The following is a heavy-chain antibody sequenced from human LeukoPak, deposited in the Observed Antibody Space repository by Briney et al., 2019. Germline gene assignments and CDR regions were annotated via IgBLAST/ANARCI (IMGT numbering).Heavy chain of an antibody. CDR2: INPNSGGT. Sequence: GASVKVSCKASGYTFTGYYMHWVRQAPGQGLEWMGWINPNSGGTNYALKFQGRVTMTRDTSISTAYMELSRLRSDDTAVYYCARGSITMIVVVTHFDYWGQGTLVTVSS. D-gene: IGHD3-22*01. CDR3: ARGSITMIVVVTHFDY. CDR1: GYTFTGYY. J-gene: IGHJ4*02. V-gene: IGHV1-2*02.